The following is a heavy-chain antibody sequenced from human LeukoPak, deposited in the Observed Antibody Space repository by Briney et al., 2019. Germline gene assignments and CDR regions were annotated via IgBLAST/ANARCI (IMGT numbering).Heavy chain of an antibody. J-gene: IGHJ4*02. CDR3: ARGKGGYYSWDFDY. V-gene: IGHV1-18*01. CDR1: GYTFTSYG. D-gene: IGHD3-22*01. CDR2: ISAYNGNT. Sequence: DSVKVSCKASGYTFTSYGISWGRQAPGQGLEWMGWISAYNGNTNYAQKLQGRVTMTTETSTSTAYMELRSLRSDDTAVYYCARGKGGYYSWDFDYWGQGTLVTVSS.